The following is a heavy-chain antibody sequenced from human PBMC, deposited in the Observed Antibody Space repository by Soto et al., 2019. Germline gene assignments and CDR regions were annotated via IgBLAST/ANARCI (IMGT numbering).Heavy chain of an antibody. J-gene: IGHJ4*02. CDR3: ARDPSPDSSGWYYFDY. D-gene: IGHD6-19*01. Sequence: PXGALRLCFAASGFTFKTYNINGGREAPGKGLEWVSHIGTSGTPVYYADSVKGRFTISRDNAKNSLFLQMHSLRDEDTALYFCARDPSPDSSGWYYFDYWGQGTLVTVSS. CDR1: GFTFKTYN. CDR2: IGTSGTPV. V-gene: IGHV3-48*02.